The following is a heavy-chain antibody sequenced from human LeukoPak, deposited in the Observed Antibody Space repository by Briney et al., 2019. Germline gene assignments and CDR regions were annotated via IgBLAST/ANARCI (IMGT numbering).Heavy chain of an antibody. V-gene: IGHV1-2*06. CDR3: ARDRYSGSYQPFDY. CDR2: INPNTGGT. D-gene: IGHD1-26*01. CDR1: GYTFTDYY. J-gene: IGHJ4*02. Sequence: GASVKVSCKASGYTFTDYYMHWVRQAPGQGLEWMGRINPNTGGTIYAQKFQGRVIMTRDTSISTAYMELSRVRSDDTAVYYCARDRYSGSYQPFDYWGQGTLVTVSS.